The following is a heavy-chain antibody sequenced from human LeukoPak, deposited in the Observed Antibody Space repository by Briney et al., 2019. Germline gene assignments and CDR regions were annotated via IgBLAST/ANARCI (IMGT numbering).Heavy chain of an antibody. J-gene: IGHJ4*02. CDR1: GGSVSSGNYY. Sequence: SETLSLTCTVSGGSVSSGNYYWSWIRQPPGKGLEWIGYIYYSGSTNYNPSLKSRVTISVDTSKNQFSLKLSSVTAADTAVYYCARRGGSGRAFDYWGQGTLVTVSS. CDR2: IYYSGST. CDR3: ARRGGSGRAFDY. D-gene: IGHD1-26*01. V-gene: IGHV4-61*01.